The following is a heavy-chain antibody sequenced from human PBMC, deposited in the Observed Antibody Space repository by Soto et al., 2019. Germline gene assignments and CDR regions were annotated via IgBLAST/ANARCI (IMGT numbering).Heavy chain of an antibody. Sequence: EMQLVESGGGLVKPGGSLRLSCSASGFTFNTDSLNWVRQAPGKGLEWVSSICSGSNYIYYRDSVKGRFTISRDNGKTSLFLQMNSLRVEDTAIYYCSRTSITVGFGMDVWGQGTTVTVSS. CDR3: SRTSITVGFGMDV. D-gene: IGHD4-4*01. V-gene: IGHV3-21*01. J-gene: IGHJ6*02. CDR1: GFTFNTDS. CDR2: ICSGSNYI.